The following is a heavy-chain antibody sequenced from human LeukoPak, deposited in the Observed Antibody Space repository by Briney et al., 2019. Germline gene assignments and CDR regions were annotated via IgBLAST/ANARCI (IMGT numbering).Heavy chain of an antibody. CDR2: INPDGSGT. Sequence: PGGSLRLSCAASGFTFSTYAMSWVRQGPGKGLDWVASINPDGSGTSYVDSVKGRFTISRDNAQNSLYLQMNSLSAEDTAVYYCARLFGGVTTFDYWGQGTLVTVSS. V-gene: IGHV3-7*01. D-gene: IGHD4-17*01. J-gene: IGHJ4*02. CDR1: GFTFSTYA. CDR3: ARLFGGVTTFDY.